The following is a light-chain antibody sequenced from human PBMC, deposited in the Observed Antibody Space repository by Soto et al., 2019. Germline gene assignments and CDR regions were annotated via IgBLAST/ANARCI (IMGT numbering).Light chain of an antibody. CDR2: KAS. CDR3: QQYDSYSWT. J-gene: IGKJ1*01. CDR1: QSISSR. Sequence: DIQMTQSPSTLSASVGDRVTITCRASQSISSRLAWYQQKPGKVPKLLIYKASSLESGVPSRFSCSGSGTEFTLTISSLQPDDFATYYCQQYDSYSWTFGQGTKVEI. V-gene: IGKV1-5*03.